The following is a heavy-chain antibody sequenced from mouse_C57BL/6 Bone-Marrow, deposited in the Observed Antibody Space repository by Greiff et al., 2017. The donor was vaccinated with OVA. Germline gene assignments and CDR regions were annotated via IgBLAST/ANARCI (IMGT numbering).Heavy chain of an antibody. J-gene: IGHJ1*03. CDR2: INPYNGGT. D-gene: IGHD1-1*01. Sequence: EVQLQQSGPVLVKPGASVKMSCKASGYTFTDYYMNWVKQSHGKSLEWIGVINPYNGGTSYNQKFKGKATLTVDKSSSTAYMELNSLTSEDSAVYYCARGGYYYGSSYEYFDVWGTGTTVTVSS. V-gene: IGHV1-19*01. CDR3: ARGGYYYGSSYEYFDV. CDR1: GYTFTDYY.